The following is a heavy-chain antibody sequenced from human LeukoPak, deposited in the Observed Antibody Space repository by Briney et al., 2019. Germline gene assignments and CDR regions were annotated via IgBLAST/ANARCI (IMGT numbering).Heavy chain of an antibody. CDR1: GYTFTGYY. Sequence: ASVKVSCKASGYTFTGYYMHWVRQAPGQGLEWMGWINPNSGGTNYAQRFQGRVTMTRDTSISTAYMELSRLRSDDTAVYYCARDTVEDAWGSYRYFDAFDIWGQGTMVTVSS. CDR3: ARDTVEDAWGSYRYFDAFDI. V-gene: IGHV1-2*02. J-gene: IGHJ3*02. CDR2: INPNSGGT. D-gene: IGHD3-16*02.